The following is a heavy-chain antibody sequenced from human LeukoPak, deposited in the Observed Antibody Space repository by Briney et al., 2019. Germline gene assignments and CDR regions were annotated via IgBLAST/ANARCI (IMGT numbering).Heavy chain of an antibody. D-gene: IGHD1-26*01. V-gene: IGHV1-18*01. J-gene: IGHJ4*02. CDR3: ARVVGAKRTVSVDY. CDR1: GYTFTSYG. CDR2: ISAYNGNT. Sequence: ASVKASCKASGYTFTSYGISWVRQAPGQGLEWMGWISAYNGNTNYAQKLQGRVTMTTDTSTSTAYMELRSLRSDDTAVYYCARVVGAKRTVSVDYWGQGTLVTVSS.